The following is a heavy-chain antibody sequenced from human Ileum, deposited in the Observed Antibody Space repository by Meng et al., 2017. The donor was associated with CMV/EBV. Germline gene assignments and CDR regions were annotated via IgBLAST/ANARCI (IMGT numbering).Heavy chain of an antibody. D-gene: IGHD3-22*01. Sequence: EVQLVESGGGLVKPGGSFRLSCAASGFPFSGVWMSWVRQAPGKGLEWVGRIKSKTAGGTADYAAPVQGRFTISRDDSQNMLYLQMNSLRIEDTAIYYCTTTFHSDSSGRQWGQGTLVTVSS. J-gene: IGHJ4*02. CDR2: IKSKTAGGTA. CDR1: GFPFSGVW. CDR3: TTTFHSDSSGRQ. V-gene: IGHV3-15*01.